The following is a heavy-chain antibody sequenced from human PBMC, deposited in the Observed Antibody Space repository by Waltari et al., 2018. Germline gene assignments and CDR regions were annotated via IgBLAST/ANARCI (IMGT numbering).Heavy chain of an antibody. D-gene: IGHD1-1*01. Sequence: QVQLQESGPGLVKPSETLSLTCTVSGGSISSHYWSWIRQPPGKGLEWIGYIDYSGSTTNNASIKSGVTRSVDTSKNQFSLKLSSGTAAETAVYYCARGDWKGGYYFDYWGQGTLVTVSS. CDR2: IDYSGST. CDR3: ARGDWKGGYYFDY. J-gene: IGHJ4*02. V-gene: IGHV4-59*11. CDR1: GGSISSHY.